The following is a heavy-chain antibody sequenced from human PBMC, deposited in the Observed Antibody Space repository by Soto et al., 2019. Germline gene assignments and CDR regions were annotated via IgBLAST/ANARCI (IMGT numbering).Heavy chain of an antibody. CDR3: TRTMTTAAFDI. J-gene: IGHJ3*02. D-gene: IGHD4-17*01. V-gene: IGHV3-73*02. Sequence: EVQLVESGGGLVQPGGSLKLSCAASGFTFSGSAMHCVRQASGKGLEWVGRIRSKANSYATAYAASVKGRFTISRDDSKNTAYLQMNSLKTEDTAFYYCTRTMTTAAFDIWGQGTMVTVSS. CDR2: IRSKANSYAT. CDR1: GFTFSGSA.